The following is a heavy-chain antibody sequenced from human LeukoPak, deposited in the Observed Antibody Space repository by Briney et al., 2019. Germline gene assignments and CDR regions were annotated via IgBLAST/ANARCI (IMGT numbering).Heavy chain of an antibody. Sequence: GGSLRLSCAASGFTVSSNYMSWVRQAPGTGLEWVSVIYSGGSTDYADSVKGRFTISRDNSKNTLYLQMNSLRAEDTAIYYCARDLNNGSYHWFDPWGQGTLVTVSS. V-gene: IGHV3-66*01. CDR1: GFTVSSNY. J-gene: IGHJ5*02. D-gene: IGHD1-26*01. CDR3: ARDLNNGSYHWFDP. CDR2: IYSGGST.